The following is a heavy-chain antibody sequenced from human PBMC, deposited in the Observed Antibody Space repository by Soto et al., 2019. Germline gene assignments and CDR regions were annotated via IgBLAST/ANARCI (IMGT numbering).Heavy chain of an antibody. V-gene: IGHV4-59*01. Sequence: QVQLQESGPGLVKPSETLSLTCTVSGGPISSYYWSWIRQPPGKGLEWIGYIYYSGSTNYNPSLKSRFTISVDTSQNQFSLTLSSVTAADTAGYYCARGGDFWSGYSIDYWGQGTLVTVSS. J-gene: IGHJ4*02. CDR3: ARGGDFWSGYSIDY. CDR1: GGPISSYY. D-gene: IGHD3-3*01. CDR2: IYYSGST.